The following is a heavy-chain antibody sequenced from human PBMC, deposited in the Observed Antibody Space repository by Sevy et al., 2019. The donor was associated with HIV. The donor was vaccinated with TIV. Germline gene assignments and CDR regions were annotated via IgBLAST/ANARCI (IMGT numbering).Heavy chain of an antibody. V-gene: IGHV3-23*01. CDR3: ARDLISGSYSQSLDY. Sequence: GGSLRLSCAASGFTFATYAMTWVRQAPGKGLEWVSVISFGGADTYYADSVKGRFTISRDNSKNTLYLQMDSLRVEDTAVYYCARDLISGSYSQSLDYWGQGTLVTVSS. J-gene: IGHJ4*02. CDR1: GFTFATYA. CDR2: ISFGGADT. D-gene: IGHD1-26*01.